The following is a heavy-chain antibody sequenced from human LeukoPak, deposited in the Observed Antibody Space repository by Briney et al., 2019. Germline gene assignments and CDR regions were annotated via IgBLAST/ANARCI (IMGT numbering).Heavy chain of an antibody. J-gene: IGHJ6*02. CDR2: ISSSSSTI. Sequence: GGSLRLFCAASGFTFRSYSMKWVRQDPGKGLEWVSYISSSSSTIFCADSEKGRFTISRDNAKNSLYLQMNSLRDEDTAVRYCARELSTVEWPTVTDYYYGMDVWGQGTTVTVSS. V-gene: IGHV3-48*02. CDR1: GFTFRSYS. D-gene: IGHD2-2*01. CDR3: ARELSTVEWPTVTDYYYGMDV.